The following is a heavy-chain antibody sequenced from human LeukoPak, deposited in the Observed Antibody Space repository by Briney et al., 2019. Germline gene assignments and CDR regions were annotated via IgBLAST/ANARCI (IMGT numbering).Heavy chain of an antibody. Sequence: GGTLRLSCAASGFTFSSYGMSWVRQAPGKGLEWVSAISGSGGSTYYADSVKGRFTISRDNSKNTLYLQMNSLRAEDTAVYYCAKFPRGATTVDYWGQGALVTVS. J-gene: IGHJ4*02. CDR3: AKFPRGATTVDY. CDR1: GFTFSSYG. V-gene: IGHV3-23*01. CDR2: ISGSGGST. D-gene: IGHD1-26*01.